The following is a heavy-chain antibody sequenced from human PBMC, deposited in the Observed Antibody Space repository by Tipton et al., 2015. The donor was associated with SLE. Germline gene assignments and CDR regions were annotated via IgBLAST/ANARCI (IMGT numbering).Heavy chain of an antibody. V-gene: IGHV4-61*02. D-gene: IGHD6-19*01. CDR2: IYTSGST. CDR1: GGSISSGSYY. Sequence: TLSLTCTVSGGSISSGSYYWSWIRQPAGKGLEWIGRIYTSGSTYYNPSLKSRVTISVDTSKNQLSLKLSSVTAADTAVYYCARHDSGWFGWFDPWGQGTLVTVSS. J-gene: IGHJ5*02. CDR3: ARHDSGWFGWFDP.